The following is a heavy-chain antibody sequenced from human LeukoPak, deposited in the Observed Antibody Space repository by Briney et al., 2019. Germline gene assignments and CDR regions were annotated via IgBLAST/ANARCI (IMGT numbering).Heavy chain of an antibody. J-gene: IGHJ4*02. V-gene: IGHV1-69*05. Sequence: SVKVSCKASGGTFSSYAISWVRQAPGQGLEWMGGIIPIFGTANYAQKFQGRVTMTRDMSTSTVYMELSSLRSEDTAVYYCARDQDDSSGYYALDYWGQGTLVTVSS. CDR2: IIPIFGTA. CDR3: ARDQDDSSGYYALDY. D-gene: IGHD3-22*01. CDR1: GGTFSSYA.